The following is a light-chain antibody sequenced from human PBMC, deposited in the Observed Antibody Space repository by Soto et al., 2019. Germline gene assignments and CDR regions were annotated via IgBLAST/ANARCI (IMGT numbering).Light chain of an antibody. CDR2: GAS. J-gene: IGKJ1*01. CDR3: QENNDRPT. V-gene: IGKV3D-15*01. Sequence: ELVMTQSPATLAVSLGDSATLSCRARQRVSSNLAWYQLKPGQAPSLLIYGASTRATGIPARFSGSGSGTEFTPTISRLQSEDFAVYYCQENNDRPTFGQGTKVDI. CDR1: QRVSSN.